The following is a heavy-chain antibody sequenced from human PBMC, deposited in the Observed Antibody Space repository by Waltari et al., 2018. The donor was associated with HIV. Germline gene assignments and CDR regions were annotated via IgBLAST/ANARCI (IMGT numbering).Heavy chain of an antibody. D-gene: IGHD2-2*01. CDR3: TRASAADLDF. CDR2: ISDDGTNK. J-gene: IGHJ4*02. CDR1: GFTFSSSA. V-gene: IGHV3-30-3*01. Sequence: QVQLVESGGGVVQPGRSLRLSCAAPGFTFSSSAMHWVRQAPGEVLEWLAVISDDGTNKYYADSVKDRFIIYRDNSQNTLYLQMFSLRPEDTAVYYCTRASAADLDFWGQGTLVTVSS.